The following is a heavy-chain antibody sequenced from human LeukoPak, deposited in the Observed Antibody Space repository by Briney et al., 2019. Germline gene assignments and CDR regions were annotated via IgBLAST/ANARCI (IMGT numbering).Heavy chain of an antibody. D-gene: IGHD3-22*01. CDR1: GYTFTGYY. V-gene: IGHV1-2*02. CDR3: ARVPPYYYDSSGLPDY. J-gene: IGHJ4*02. CDR2: INPNSGGT. Sequence: ASVKVSCKASGYTFTGYYMHWVRQAPGQGLEWMGWINPNSGGTNYAQKFQGRVTMTRDTSISTAYMELSRLRSDDTVVYYCARVPPYYYDSSGLPDYWGQGTLVTVSS.